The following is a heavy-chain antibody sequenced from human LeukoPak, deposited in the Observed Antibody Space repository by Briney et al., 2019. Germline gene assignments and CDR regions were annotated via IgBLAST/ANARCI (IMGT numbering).Heavy chain of an antibody. J-gene: IGHJ4*02. CDR1: GFPLSDYY. V-gene: IGHV3-11*06. D-gene: IGHD3-16*01. Sequence: GGSLRLSCAASGFPLSDYYMTWIRQVPGKGLEWVSYISTSSGFTKYADSVKGRFTISRDNAKNSLYLQMNSLRAEDTAVYYCARWRSKGALGYWGQGTLVTVSS. CDR3: ARWRSKGALGY. CDR2: ISTSSGFT.